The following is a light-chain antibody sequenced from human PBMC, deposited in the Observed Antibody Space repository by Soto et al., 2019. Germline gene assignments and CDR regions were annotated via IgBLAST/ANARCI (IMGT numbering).Light chain of an antibody. V-gene: IGKV1-33*01. CDR2: DAS. Sequence: DIQMTQSPSSLSASVGDRVTITCQASQDISNYLNWYQQKPGKAPKLLIYDASNLETGVPSRFSGSVSGTEFPVTSISLQPEDIATYYCQQYNNLPLTFGGGTKVEIK. CDR3: QQYNNLPLT. CDR1: QDISNY. J-gene: IGKJ4*01.